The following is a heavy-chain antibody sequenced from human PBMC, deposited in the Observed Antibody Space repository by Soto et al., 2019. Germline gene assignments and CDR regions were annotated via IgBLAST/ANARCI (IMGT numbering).Heavy chain of an antibody. CDR2: ISAYNGNT. CDR3: ARSYSSGWYHTKMWFDP. D-gene: IGHD6-19*01. CDR1: GYTFTSYG. Sequence: GASVKVSCKASGYTFTSYGISWVRQAPGQGLEWMGWISAYNGNTNYAQKLQGRVTMTTDTSTSTAYMELSRLRSDDTAVYYCARSYSSGWYHTKMWFDPWGQGTLVTVSS. J-gene: IGHJ5*02. V-gene: IGHV1-18*01.